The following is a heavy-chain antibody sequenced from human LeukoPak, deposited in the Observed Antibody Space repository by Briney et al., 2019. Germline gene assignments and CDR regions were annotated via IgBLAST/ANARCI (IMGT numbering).Heavy chain of an antibody. CDR2: ISSNGGST. V-gene: IGHV3-64*04. Sequence: GGSLRLSCSASGFTFSSYAMHWIRQAPAKGLEYVSSISSNGGSTYYADSVKGRFTISRDNSKNTLFLQMNSLRAEDTAVYYCARVRKMATSYLDYWGQGTLVTVSS. J-gene: IGHJ4*02. CDR3: ARVRKMATSYLDY. CDR1: GFTFSSYA. D-gene: IGHD5-24*01.